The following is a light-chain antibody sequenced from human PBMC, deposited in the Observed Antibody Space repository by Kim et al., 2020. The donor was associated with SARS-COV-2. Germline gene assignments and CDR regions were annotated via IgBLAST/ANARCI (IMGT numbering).Light chain of an antibody. CDR2: YDS. V-gene: IGLV3-21*04. CDR3: QVWDSSSDHHWV. CDR1: TIGSKR. Sequence: PGMSASIHCGDKTIGSKRVQCDHERPGQSPVLVIYYDSDRPSGIPDRFSGSNSGNTPTLTISRVESVDEADYYCQVWDSSSDHHWVFGGGTQLTVL. J-gene: IGLJ3*02.